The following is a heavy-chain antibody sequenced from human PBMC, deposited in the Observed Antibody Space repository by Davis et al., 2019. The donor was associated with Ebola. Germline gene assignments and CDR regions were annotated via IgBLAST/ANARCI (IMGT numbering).Heavy chain of an antibody. CDR1: GDSITNGDYA. CDR3: ARDDLPGLIDS. V-gene: IGHV4-30-4*08. CDR2: IHHSGGT. D-gene: IGHD3-16*01. Sequence: SGTLSLTCTVSGDSITNGDYAWTWIRQSPGKGLEWIGYIHHSGGTYYNPSLKSRLTISVDTSKNQFSLRLSSVTAADTAVYYCARDDLPGLIDSWGQGILATVSS. J-gene: IGHJ4*02.